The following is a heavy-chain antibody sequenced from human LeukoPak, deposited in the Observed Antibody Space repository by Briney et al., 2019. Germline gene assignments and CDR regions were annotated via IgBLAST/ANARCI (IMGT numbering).Heavy chain of an antibody. V-gene: IGHV3-48*04. Sequence: GGSLRLSCAASGFTFSSYSMNWVRQAPGKGPEWVSYISSSSSTIYYADSVKGRFTISRDNAKNSLYLQMNSLRAEDTAVYYCARDSHYYYMDVWGKGTTVTVSS. CDR2: ISSSSSTI. CDR1: GFTFSSYS. CDR3: ARDSHYYYMDV. J-gene: IGHJ6*03.